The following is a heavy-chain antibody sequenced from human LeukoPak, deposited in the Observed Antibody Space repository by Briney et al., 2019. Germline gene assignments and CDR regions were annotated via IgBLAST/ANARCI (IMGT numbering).Heavy chain of an antibody. J-gene: IGHJ3*02. Sequence: ASVKVSCKASGYTFTSYGISWVRQAPGQGLEWMGWISAYNGNTNYAQKLQGRVTMTTDTSTSTAHMELRSLRSDDTAVYYCARDRPLVYAMVRAFDIWGQGTMSPSLQ. CDR1: GYTFTSYG. CDR3: ARDRPLVYAMVRAFDI. CDR2: ISAYNGNT. D-gene: IGHD2-8*01. V-gene: IGHV1-18*01.